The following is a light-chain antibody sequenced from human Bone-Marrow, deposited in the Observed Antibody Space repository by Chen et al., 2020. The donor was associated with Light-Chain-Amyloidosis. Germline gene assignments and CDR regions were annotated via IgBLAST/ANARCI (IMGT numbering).Light chain of an antibody. CDR2: DDS. V-gene: IGLV3-21*02. CDR3: QVWDRSSDRPV. J-gene: IGLJ3*02. Sequence: SSVLTQPSSVPVAPGQTERRGCGGNNIGSTSVHWYQQTPGQAPLLVVYDDSDRPSGIPERLSGSNSGNTATLTISRVEAGDEADYYCQVWDRSSDRPVFGGGTKLTVL. CDR1: NIGSTS.